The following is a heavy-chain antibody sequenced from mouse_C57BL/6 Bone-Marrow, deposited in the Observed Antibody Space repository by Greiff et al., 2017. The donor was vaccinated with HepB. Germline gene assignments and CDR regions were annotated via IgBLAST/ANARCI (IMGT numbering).Heavy chain of an antibody. CDR2: IIPHIGGT. J-gene: IGHJ1*03. CDR3: AKANWGWYFDV. V-gene: IGHV1-18*01. CDR1: GYTSTDYN. Sequence: EVQLQQSGPELVKLGASVKLPCKAPGYTSTDYNLDWVKQSHGKSLGWTGDIIPHIGGTTYNQKYKAKATLTVDKSSSTAYMELRSLTSEDTAFYYCAKANWGWYFDVWGTGTTVTVSS. D-gene: IGHD4-1*01.